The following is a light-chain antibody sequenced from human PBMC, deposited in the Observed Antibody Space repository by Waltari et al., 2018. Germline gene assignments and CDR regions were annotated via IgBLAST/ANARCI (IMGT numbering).Light chain of an antibody. CDR2: DVS. V-gene: IGLV2-14*03. CDR3: SSYTTSSTLVV. J-gene: IGLJ3*02. CDR1: TSDIGAYNY. Sequence: QSALTQPASMYGSPGQSITISCTGTTSDIGAYNYVTWYQQHPGTAPQLIIYDVSHRPSVVSTRFSGSKSGNTASLTISGLLTEDEADYYCSSYTTSSTLVVFGGGTKLTVL.